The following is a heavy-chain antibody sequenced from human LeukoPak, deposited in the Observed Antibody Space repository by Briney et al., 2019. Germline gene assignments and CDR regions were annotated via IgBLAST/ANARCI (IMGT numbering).Heavy chain of an antibody. CDR2: ISGSGDST. CDR3: ARRSGIAVAGAFDY. CDR1: EFTFSSYA. Sequence: TGGSLRLSCAASEFTFSSYAMHWVRQAPGKGLEWVSGISGSGDSTYYADSVKGRFTISRDNSKNTLYLQMNSLGAEDTAVYYCARRSGIAVAGAFDYWGQGTLVTVSS. J-gene: IGHJ4*02. D-gene: IGHD6-19*01. V-gene: IGHV3-23*01.